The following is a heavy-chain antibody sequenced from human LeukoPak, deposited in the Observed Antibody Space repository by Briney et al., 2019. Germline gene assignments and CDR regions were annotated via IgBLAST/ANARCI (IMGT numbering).Heavy chain of an antibody. CDR3: VKSMEVNDN. V-gene: IGHV3-74*01. D-gene: IGHD1-1*01. J-gene: IGHJ4*02. CDR1: GFTFSRSW. Sequence: GGSLRLSCAASGFTFSRSWMRWVRQGPGKGLMWVSRINIDGTTTDYADPVKGRYTISRDDAKNTLYLQMNSLTVEDTAVYYCVKSMEVNDNWGQGTLVTVSS. CDR2: INIDGTTT.